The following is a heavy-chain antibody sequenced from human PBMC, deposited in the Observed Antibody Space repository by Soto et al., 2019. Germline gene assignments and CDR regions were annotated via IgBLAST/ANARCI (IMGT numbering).Heavy chain of an antibody. V-gene: IGHV3-21*01. CDR1: GFTFSSYS. J-gene: IGHJ5*02. CDR2: ISSSSSYI. Sequence: GGSLRLSCAASGFTFSSYSMNWVRQAPGKGLEWVSSISSSSSYIYYADSVKGRFTISRDNAKNSLYLQMNSLRAEDTAVYYCARDSFYCSGGSCYSVESGKNWFDPWGQGTLVTVSS. D-gene: IGHD2-15*01. CDR3: ARDSFYCSGGSCYSVESGKNWFDP.